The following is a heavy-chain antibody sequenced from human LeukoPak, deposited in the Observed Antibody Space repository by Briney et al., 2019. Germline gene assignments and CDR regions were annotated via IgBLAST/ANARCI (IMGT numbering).Heavy chain of an antibody. CDR1: GFTFSSYG. V-gene: IGHV3-30*18. Sequence: GGSLRLSCAASGFTFSSYGMHWVRQAPGKGLEWVAVISYDGSNKYYADFVKGRLTISRDNSKNTLYLQMNSLRAEDTAVYYCAKAPGDYLRNAFDIWGQGTMVTVSS. CDR3: AKAPGDYLRNAFDI. D-gene: IGHD3-10*01. CDR2: ISYDGSNK. J-gene: IGHJ3*02.